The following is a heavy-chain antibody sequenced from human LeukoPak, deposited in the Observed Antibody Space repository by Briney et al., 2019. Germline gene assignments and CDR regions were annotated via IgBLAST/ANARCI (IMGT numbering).Heavy chain of an antibody. V-gene: IGHV4-39*01. CDR3: ASPHEDSSGWSAFDY. Sequence: SETLSLTCTVSGASISSSAYHWGWIRQPPGKGLEWIGSINYSGGTHYNPSLKSRVTISVDTSKNQFSLKLSSVTAADTAVHYCASPHEDSSGWSAFDYWGQGTLVTVSS. D-gene: IGHD6-19*01. J-gene: IGHJ4*02. CDR2: INYSGGT. CDR1: GASISSSAYH.